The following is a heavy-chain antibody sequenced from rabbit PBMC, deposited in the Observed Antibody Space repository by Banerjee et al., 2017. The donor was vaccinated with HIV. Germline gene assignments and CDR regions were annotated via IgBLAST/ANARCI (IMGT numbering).Heavy chain of an antibody. CDR2: IGAGSSGST. Sequence: QSLEESGGDLVKPGASLTLTCTASGFSFSGIYYMCWVRQAPGKGLEWIACIGAGSSGSTYYASWAKGRFTISKTSSTSVTLQMTSLTAADTATYFCARAGNDDYRRYDLWGPGTLVTVS. CDR1: GFSFSGIYY. D-gene: IGHD2-1*01. CDR3: ARAGNDDYRRYDL. V-gene: IGHV1S40*01. J-gene: IGHJ4*01.